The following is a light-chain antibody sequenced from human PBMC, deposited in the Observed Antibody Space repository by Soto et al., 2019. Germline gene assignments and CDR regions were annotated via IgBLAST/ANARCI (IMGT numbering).Light chain of an antibody. J-gene: IGLJ2*01. CDR2: SD. CDR3: AAWDDSLSGVV. CDR1: SSNIGTNT. V-gene: IGLV1-44*01. Sequence: QSVLTQPPSASGTPGQRVTISCSGSSSNIGTNTVNWYQQLPGTAPTLLIYSDQRPSGVPDRFSGSKSGTSASLAISGLQSEDEADYYCAAWDDSLSGVVFGGGTKLTVL.